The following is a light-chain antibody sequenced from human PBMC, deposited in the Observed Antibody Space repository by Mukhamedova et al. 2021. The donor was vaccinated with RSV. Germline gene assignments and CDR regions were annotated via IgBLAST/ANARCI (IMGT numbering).Light chain of an antibody. V-gene: IGKV1-39*01. Sequence: GVPSRFSGSGSGTAFTLTITSLQPEDFASYFCQQSHSLPFTFGPGTKVAIK. CDR3: QQSHSLPFT. J-gene: IGKJ3*01.